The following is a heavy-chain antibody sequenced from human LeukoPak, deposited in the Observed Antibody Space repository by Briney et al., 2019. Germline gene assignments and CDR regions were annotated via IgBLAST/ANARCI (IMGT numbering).Heavy chain of an antibody. D-gene: IGHD3-10*01. CDR2: LYNDGST. Sequence: GGSLRLSCAASGFIVSSSYMSWVRRAPGKGLEWVSVLYNDGSTYYADSVKGRFTISRDNSKNTLYLQMNSLRAEDTAVYYCAKDRGGSISGYVDYWGQGTLVTVSS. CDR3: AKDRGGSISGYVDY. CDR1: GFIVSSSY. J-gene: IGHJ4*02. V-gene: IGHV3-53*01.